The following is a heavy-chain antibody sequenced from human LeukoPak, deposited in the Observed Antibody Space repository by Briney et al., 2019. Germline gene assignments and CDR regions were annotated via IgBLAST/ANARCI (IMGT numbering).Heavy chain of an antibody. D-gene: IGHD3-16*02. Sequence: GGSLRLSCAASGFTFSSYEMNWVRQAPGKGLEWVSYISSSGSTIYYADSVKGRFTISRDDAKNSLYLQMNSLRAEDTAVYYCASFYDYVWGSYRLDYWGQGTLVTVSS. CDR2: ISSSGSTI. CDR1: GFTFSSYE. CDR3: ASFYDYVWGSYRLDY. V-gene: IGHV3-48*03. J-gene: IGHJ4*02.